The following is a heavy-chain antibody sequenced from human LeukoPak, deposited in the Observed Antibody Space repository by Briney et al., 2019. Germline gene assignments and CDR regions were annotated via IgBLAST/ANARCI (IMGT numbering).Heavy chain of an antibody. Sequence: ETLXXXCSVSGGSISIYYWTWIRQIPGKGLEWIGYIYYTGSTNYNPSLKSRVTISVDTSKNQFSLKLSSVTAADTAVYYCGXVXXXGGXTIFKEYHYMDVWGKGTTVTVSS. J-gene: IGHJ6*03. V-gene: IGHV4-59*01. CDR3: GXVXXXGGXTIFKEYHYMDV. CDR2: IYYTGST. CDR1: GGSISIYY. D-gene: IGHD3-3*01.